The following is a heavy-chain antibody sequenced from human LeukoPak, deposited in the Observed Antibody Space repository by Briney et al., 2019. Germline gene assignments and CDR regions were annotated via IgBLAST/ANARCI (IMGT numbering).Heavy chain of an antibody. J-gene: IGHJ4*02. CDR3: ARDSRGYYDSSGYFDY. CDR2: IYYSGTT. D-gene: IGHD3-22*01. V-gene: IGHV4-61*03. CDR1: GDSVSSDSYY. Sequence: SETLSLTRTVSGDSVSSDSYYWSWIRQPLGKGLEWIAYIYYSGTTKYNPSLKSRVTIAVDTSKNHFSLKLSSVTAADTAVYYCARDSRGYYDSSGYFDYWGQGTLVTVSS.